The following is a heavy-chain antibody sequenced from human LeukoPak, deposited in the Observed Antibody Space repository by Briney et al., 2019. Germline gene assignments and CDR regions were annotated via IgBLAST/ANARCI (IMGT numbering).Heavy chain of an antibody. CDR2: LFSGGTT. D-gene: IGHD3-16*01. Sequence: PSETLSLTCTVSGGSISTYYWSWIRQPPGKGLEWVGYLFSGGTTNYNPSLKSRVTMSVDMSKNQFSLRLTSVTAADTAVYYCARHGGNLGSFNFWGQGTLVTVSS. CDR3: ARHGGNLGSFNF. CDR1: GGSISTYY. V-gene: IGHV4-59*08. J-gene: IGHJ4*02.